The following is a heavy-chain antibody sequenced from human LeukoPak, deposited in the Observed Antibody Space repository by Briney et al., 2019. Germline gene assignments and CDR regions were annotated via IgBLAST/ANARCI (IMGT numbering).Heavy chain of an antibody. V-gene: IGHV3-11*04. Sequence: GGSLRLSCAASGFIFANFAMSWVRQAPGKGLEWVSKISSSGSAIYYADSVKGRFTISRDNARSTLYLQMTSLRAEDTAVYYCARGGSLGYWGQGTLVTVST. CDR1: GFIFANFA. CDR2: ISSSGSAI. D-gene: IGHD6-19*01. CDR3: ARGGSLGY. J-gene: IGHJ4*02.